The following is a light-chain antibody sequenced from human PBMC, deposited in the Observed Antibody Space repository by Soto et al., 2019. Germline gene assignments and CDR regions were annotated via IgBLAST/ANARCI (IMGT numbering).Light chain of an antibody. J-gene: IGKJ2*01. CDR2: GAS. Sequence: EIVLTQSPGTLSLSPGERATLSCRASQSVSSSYLAWYQQKPGQAPRLIIYGASSRATGIPARFSGSGSGTDFTLTISRLEPEDFAVYYCQQYGSSPPYTFGQGTKLDIK. CDR3: QQYGSSPPYT. CDR1: QSVSSSY. V-gene: IGKV3-20*01.